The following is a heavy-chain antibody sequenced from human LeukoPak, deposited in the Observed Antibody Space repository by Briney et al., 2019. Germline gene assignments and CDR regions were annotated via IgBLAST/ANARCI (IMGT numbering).Heavy chain of an antibody. CDR3: ARDQYSWNPWEYGMDV. V-gene: IGHV1-18*04. CDR2: ISGYNVNT. D-gene: IGHD1-1*01. J-gene: IGHJ6*04. Sequence: ASVKVSCKASGYTFTSYGISWVRQAPGQGLEWMGWISGYNVNTNYAQKLQGRVTMTTDTSTSTAYMELGSLSSDDTAVYYCARDQYSWNPWEYGMDVWGKGTTVTVSS. CDR1: GYTFTSYG.